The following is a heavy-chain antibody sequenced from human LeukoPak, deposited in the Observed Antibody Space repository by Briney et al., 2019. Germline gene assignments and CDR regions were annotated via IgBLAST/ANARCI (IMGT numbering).Heavy chain of an antibody. J-gene: IGHJ6*03. CDR1: GGFFSDYY. CDR2: INHSGST. D-gene: IGHD2-2*02. CDR3: ARIPNYYYYYMDV. Sequence: SETLSLTCAVSGGFFSDYYWSWIRQPPGKGLEWIGEINHSGSTNYNPSLKSRVTISVDTSKNQFSLKLSSVTAADTAVYYCARIPNYYYYYMDVWGKGTTVTVSS. V-gene: IGHV4-34*01.